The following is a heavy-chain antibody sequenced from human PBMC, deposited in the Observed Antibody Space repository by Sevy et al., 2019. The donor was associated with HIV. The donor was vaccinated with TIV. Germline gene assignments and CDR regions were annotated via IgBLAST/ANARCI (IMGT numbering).Heavy chain of an antibody. CDR2: ISYDGSNK. J-gene: IGHJ6*02. Sequence: GSLRLSCAASGFTFSDYGMHWVRQAPGKGLEWVVVISYDGSNKYYADSVKGRFTISRDNSKNTLYLQMNSLRAEDTAVYYCAKDQRWLQSYYYYGMDVWGQGTTVTVSS. D-gene: IGHD5-12*01. CDR1: GFTFSDYG. V-gene: IGHV3-30*18. CDR3: AKDQRWLQSYYYYGMDV.